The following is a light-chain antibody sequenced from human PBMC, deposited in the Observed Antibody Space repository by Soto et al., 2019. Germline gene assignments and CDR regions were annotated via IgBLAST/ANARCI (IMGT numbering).Light chain of an antibody. J-gene: IGLJ2*01. CDR2: DVD. CDR3: TSYTIINTVV. CDR1: SSDVGGYNY. Sequence: QSALTQPASVSWSPGQSITISCTGTSSDVGGYNYVSWYQQHPGKAPKLMIYDVDVRPSGVSNRFSGSKSGNTASLTISGLQTQDEADYYCTSYTIINTVVFGGGTKLTVL. V-gene: IGLV2-14*03.